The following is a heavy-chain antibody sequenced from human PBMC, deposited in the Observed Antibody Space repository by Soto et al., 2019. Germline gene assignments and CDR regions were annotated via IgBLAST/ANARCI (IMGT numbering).Heavy chain of an antibody. CDR1: GYTFTSYA. Sequence: GASVKVSCKASGYTFTSYAMHWVRQAPGQRLEWMGWINAGNGNTKYSQKFQGRVTITRDTSASTAYMELSSLRSEDTAVYYCASGGGNSPGPFYPVVYWGQGTLVTASS. CDR3: ASGGGNSPGPFYPVVY. CDR2: INAGNGNT. D-gene: IGHD2-21*02. V-gene: IGHV1-3*01. J-gene: IGHJ4*02.